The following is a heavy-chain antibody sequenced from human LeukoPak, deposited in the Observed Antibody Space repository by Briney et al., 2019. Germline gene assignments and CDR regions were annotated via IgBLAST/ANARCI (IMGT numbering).Heavy chain of an antibody. CDR3: ARDPGSSGYYLSYFDY. J-gene: IGHJ4*02. D-gene: IGHD3-22*01. CDR2: ISYDGSNK. CDR1: GFTFSSYA. Sequence: GGSLRLSCAASGFTFSSYAMHWVRQAPGKGLEWVAVISYDGSNKYYADSVKGRFTISRDNSKNTRYLQMNSLRAEDTAVYYCARDPGSSGYYLSYFDYWGQGTLVTVSS. V-gene: IGHV3-30-3*01.